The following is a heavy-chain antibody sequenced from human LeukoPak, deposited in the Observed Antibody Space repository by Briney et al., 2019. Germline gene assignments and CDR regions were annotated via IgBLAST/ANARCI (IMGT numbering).Heavy chain of an antibody. D-gene: IGHD1-7*01. V-gene: IGHV3-7*01. CDR3: ARVYNWSYALEP. CDR2: IKQDGSEK. Sequence: GGSLRLSCAASGFTFSSYWLSWVRQAPGKGLEWVANIKQDGSEKYYVHSVKGRFTISRDNAKNPLYLQMNSLSAEDTAVYYCARVYNWSYALEPRGQGTLVTVSS. J-gene: IGHJ5*02. CDR1: GFTFSSYW.